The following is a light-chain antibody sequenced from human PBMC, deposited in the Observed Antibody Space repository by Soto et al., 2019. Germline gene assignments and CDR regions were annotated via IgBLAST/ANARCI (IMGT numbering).Light chain of an antibody. CDR2: DVS. CDR3: SSYTSSSTVV. V-gene: IGLV2-14*01. Sequence: QSALTQPASVSGSPQQSITLSCTGTSSDVGGYNYVSWYQQHPGKAPKLMVYDVSNRPSGVSNRFSGSKSGNTSSLTSSRLQAEDEAEYYCSSYTSSSTVVFGGGTKLNVL. CDR1: SSDVGGYNY. J-gene: IGLJ2*01.